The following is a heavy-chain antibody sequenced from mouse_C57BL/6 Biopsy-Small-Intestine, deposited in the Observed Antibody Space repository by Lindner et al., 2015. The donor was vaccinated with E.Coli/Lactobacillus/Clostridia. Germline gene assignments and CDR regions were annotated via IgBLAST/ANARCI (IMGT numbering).Heavy chain of an antibody. CDR3: ASEVRGVLFDY. Sequence: SVKVSCKASGYTFTNSYIHWVRQTPGQGPEWMGRINPGGGSTTYAQNFQGRVTMTRDTSTSTVYMELSSLRSQDTAVYYCASEVRGVLFDYWGQGTLVNVSP. CDR1: GYTFTNSY. D-gene: IGHD1-1*01. J-gene: IGHJ4*01. CDR2: INPGGGST. V-gene: IGHV1-55*01.